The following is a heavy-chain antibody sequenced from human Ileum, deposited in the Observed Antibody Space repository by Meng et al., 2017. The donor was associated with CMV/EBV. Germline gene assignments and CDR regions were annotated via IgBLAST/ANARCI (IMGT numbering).Heavy chain of an antibody. D-gene: IGHD2-2*01. CDR1: GGSFSSYY. CDR3: ARAYCSSTSCYYDY. J-gene: IGHJ4*02. Sequence: SETLSLTCAVYGGSFSSYYWSWIRQPPGKGLEWIGEINHSGYTNYNPSLKSRVTISVDTSKNQFSLQLSSVTAADTAVYYCARAYCSSTSCYYDYWGQGTLVTVSS. V-gene: IGHV4-34*01. CDR2: INHSGYT.